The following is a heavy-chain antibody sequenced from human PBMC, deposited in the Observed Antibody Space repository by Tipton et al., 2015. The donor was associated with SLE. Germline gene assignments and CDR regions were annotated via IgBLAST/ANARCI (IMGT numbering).Heavy chain of an antibody. Sequence: LRLSCAVYGGSFSGYYWSWIRQPPGKGLEWIGEINHSGSTNYNPSLKSRVSMSVDMSKNQFSLKLSSVTAADTAVYYCASGGTPAFMAVWGEGTTVTVSS. D-gene: IGHD2-2*01. CDR3: ASGGTPAFMAV. CDR2: INHSGST. CDR1: GGSFSGYY. V-gene: IGHV4-34*01. J-gene: IGHJ6*03.